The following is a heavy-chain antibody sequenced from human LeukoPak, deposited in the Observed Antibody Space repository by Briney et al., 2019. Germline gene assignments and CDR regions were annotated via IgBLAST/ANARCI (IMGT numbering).Heavy chain of an antibody. CDR3: ARSEYQLPLDY. V-gene: IGHV4-59*01. Sequence: SETLSLTCTVSGGSISPYYWYWIRQPPGKGLEWIGDIYHSGATNHNPSLKSRVTISVDRSKNQFSLKLSPVTAADTAVYYCARSEYQLPLDYWGQGTLVTVSS. D-gene: IGHD2-2*01. CDR2: IYHSGAT. J-gene: IGHJ4*02. CDR1: GGSISPYY.